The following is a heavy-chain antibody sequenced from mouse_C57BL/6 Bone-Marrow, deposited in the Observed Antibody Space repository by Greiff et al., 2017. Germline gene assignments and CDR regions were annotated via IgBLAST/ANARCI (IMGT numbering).Heavy chain of an antibody. Sequence: VQLQQSGAELVRPGASVKLSCTASGFNIKDDYMHWVKQRPEQGLEWIGWIDPENGDTEYASKLQGKAPLTADTSSNTAYLQLSSLTAEDTAVYYCTTDYYGSHWYFDVWGTGTTVTVSS. CDR1: GFNIKDDY. V-gene: IGHV14-4*01. J-gene: IGHJ1*03. D-gene: IGHD1-1*01. CDR2: IDPENGDT. CDR3: TTDYYGSHWYFDV.